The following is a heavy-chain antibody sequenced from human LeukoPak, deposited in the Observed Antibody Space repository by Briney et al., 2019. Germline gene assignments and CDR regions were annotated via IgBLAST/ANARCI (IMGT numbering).Heavy chain of an antibody. CDR2: SRDKARGYSA. CDR3: SRVVSVAGSDYLDY. J-gene: IGHJ4*02. V-gene: IGHV3-72*01. Sequence: GGSLRPSCAASGFTFTDFFMDWVRLTPGKGLEWIGRSRDKARGYSAEYAASVQGRITISRDESKNSLYLQMNSLKTEDTAVYYCSRVVSVAGSDYLDYWGQGTLVTVSS. D-gene: IGHD6-19*01. CDR1: GFTFTDFF.